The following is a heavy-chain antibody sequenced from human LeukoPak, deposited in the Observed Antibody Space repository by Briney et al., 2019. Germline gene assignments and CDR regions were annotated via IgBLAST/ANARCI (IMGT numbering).Heavy chain of an antibody. V-gene: IGHV1-46*01. CDR3: AREAPYSDSSRSRFDY. J-gene: IGHJ4*02. CDR2: INPSGVST. CDR1: GYTFTNYY. Sequence: ASVKVSCKASGYTFTNYYIHWVRQAPGQGLEWTGIINPSGVSTSYAQKFQGRVTMTRDTATSTVYMELSRPRIEDTFVLHCAREAPYSDSSRSRFDYWGQGTLVTVSS. D-gene: IGHD6-6*01.